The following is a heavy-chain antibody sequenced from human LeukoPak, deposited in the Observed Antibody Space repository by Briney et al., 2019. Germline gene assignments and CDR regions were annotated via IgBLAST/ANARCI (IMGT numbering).Heavy chain of an antibody. J-gene: IGHJ3*02. Sequence: ASVKLSCKASGYSFSKYGISWGRQAPGQGIEWMGWISAYNGKTRYLQKVQGRVSMTTDTATSTAYMELRSLISDDTAVYYCARDRQSEGFGELSLYAFDIWGQGTTVTVSS. CDR2: ISAYNGKT. CDR1: GYSFSKYG. V-gene: IGHV1-18*04. D-gene: IGHD3-10*01. CDR3: ARDRQSEGFGELSLYAFDI.